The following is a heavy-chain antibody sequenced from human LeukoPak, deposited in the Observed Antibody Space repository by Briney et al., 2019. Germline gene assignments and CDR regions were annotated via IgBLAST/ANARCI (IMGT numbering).Heavy chain of an antibody. CDR1: GFTVSSNY. CDR2: IYSGGST. J-gene: IGHJ4*02. Sequence: PGGSLRHSCAASGFTVSSNYMSWVRQAPGKGLEWVSVIYSGGSTYYADSVKGRFTISRDNSKNTLYLQMNSLRAEDTAVYYCARGGGDWGSDYWGQGTLVTVSS. CDR3: ARGGGDWGSDY. V-gene: IGHV3-53*01. D-gene: IGHD2-21*02.